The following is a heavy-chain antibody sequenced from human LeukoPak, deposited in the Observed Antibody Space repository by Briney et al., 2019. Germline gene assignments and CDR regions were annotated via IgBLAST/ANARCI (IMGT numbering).Heavy chain of an antibody. Sequence: GGSLRLSCAASGFTVSSNYMSWVRQAPGKGLVWVSRVKSDGSSPIYADSVRGRFTISRDNARNTLYPQMNSLRAEDTAVYYCLRGAHYDTSGYYYWGQGTLVTVSS. V-gene: IGHV3-74*01. D-gene: IGHD3-22*01. CDR1: GFTVSSNY. CDR3: LRGAHYDTSGYYY. CDR2: VKSDGSSP. J-gene: IGHJ4*02.